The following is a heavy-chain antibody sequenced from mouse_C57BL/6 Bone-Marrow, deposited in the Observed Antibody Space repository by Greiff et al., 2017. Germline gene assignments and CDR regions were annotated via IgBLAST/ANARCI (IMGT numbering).Heavy chain of an antibody. D-gene: IGHD2-14*01. CDR3: ASSTTVGGIAMYD. J-gene: IGHJ4*01. CDR2: IFPGSGST. CDR1: GYTFTSHW. Sequence: VQLQQSGPELVRPGASVKISCKAPGYTFTSHWMQWVRQRPGQGLAWIGEIFPGSGSTYYNEKFKGKATLTVDTSSSTAYMHLSSLTSEDSAVYFCASSTTVGGIAMYDWGKGTSVTVSS. V-gene: IGHV1-56*01.